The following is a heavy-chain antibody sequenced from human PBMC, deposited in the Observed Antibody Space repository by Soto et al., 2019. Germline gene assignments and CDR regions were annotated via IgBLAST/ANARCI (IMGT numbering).Heavy chain of an antibody. CDR2: INPDNGNT. J-gene: IGHJ5*02. Sequence: ASVKVSCKASGYTFTRYTMNWVRQAPGQRLEWMGWINPDNGNTKSSQKFQDRVIITRDTSASTAYMDLGSLRSEDTAVYYCARGIATGQLDPWGQGTLVTVSS. D-gene: IGHD2-15*01. CDR3: ARGIATGQLDP. V-gene: IGHV1-3*01. CDR1: GYTFTRYT.